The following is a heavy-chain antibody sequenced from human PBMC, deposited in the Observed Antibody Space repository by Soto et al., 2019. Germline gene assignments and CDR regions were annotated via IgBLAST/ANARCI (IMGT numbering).Heavy chain of an antibody. CDR2: IKQDGSEK. V-gene: IGHV3-7*01. CDR3: AREGRLLWFGEGGGREYYGMDV. J-gene: IGHJ6*02. CDR1: GFTFSSYW. D-gene: IGHD3-10*01. Sequence: EVQLVESGGGLVQPGGSLRLSCAASGFTFSSYWMSWVRQAPGKGLEWVANIKQDGSEKYYVDSVKGRFTISRDNAKNSLYLQMNSLRAEDTAVYYCAREGRLLWFGEGGGREYYGMDVWGQGTTVTVSS.